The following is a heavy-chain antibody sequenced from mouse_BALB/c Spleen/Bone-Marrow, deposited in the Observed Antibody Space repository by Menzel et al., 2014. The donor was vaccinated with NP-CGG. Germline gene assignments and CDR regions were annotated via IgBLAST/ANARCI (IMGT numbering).Heavy chain of an antibody. Sequence: VQLQQSGAELVRPETSVKVSCKASGYAFTNYLIEWVKQRPGQGLEWIGVLNPGSGGTNYNEKFKGKATLTADKSSSSAYMQLSSLTSDDSAVYFCARRIYYAMGYWGQGTTLTVSS. D-gene: IGHD2-1*01. J-gene: IGHJ2*01. CDR2: LNPGSGGT. CDR1: GYAFTNYL. CDR3: ARRIYYAMGY. V-gene: IGHV1-54*01.